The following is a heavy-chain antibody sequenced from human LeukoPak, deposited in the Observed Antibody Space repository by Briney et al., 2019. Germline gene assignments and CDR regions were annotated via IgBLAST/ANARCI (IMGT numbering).Heavy chain of an antibody. V-gene: IGHV1-18*01. CDR2: ISALTGDT. D-gene: IGHD2-2*01. CDR3: ARAPAAPLDYYYYYMDV. J-gene: IGHJ6*03. Sequence: GASVKVSCKASGYNFNDFGVTWVRQARGQGLEWMGWISALTGDTNYAQKFQGRLTMTTDTSTDTAYMEMRGLRSDDTAVYYCARAPAAPLDYYYYYMDVWGKGTTVTVSS. CDR1: GYNFNDFG.